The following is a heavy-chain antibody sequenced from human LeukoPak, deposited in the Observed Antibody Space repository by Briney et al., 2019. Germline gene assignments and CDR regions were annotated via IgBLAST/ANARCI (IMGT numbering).Heavy chain of an antibody. V-gene: IGHV4-38-2*02. D-gene: IGHD3-9*01. CDR1: GYSISSGYY. Sequence: PSETLSLTCTVSGYSISSGYYWGWIRQPPGKGLEWIGRIYTSGSTNYNPSLKSRVTMSVDTSKNQFSLKLSSVTAADTAVYYCARDNRTPNSDILTGYNYYFDYWGQGTLVTVSS. CDR2: IYTSGST. CDR3: ARDNRTPNSDILTGYNYYFDY. J-gene: IGHJ4*02.